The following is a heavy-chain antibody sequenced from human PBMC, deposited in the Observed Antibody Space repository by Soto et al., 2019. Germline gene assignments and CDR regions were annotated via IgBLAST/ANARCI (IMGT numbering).Heavy chain of an antibody. CDR3: ARDAPYCTSATCPNFSDLDV. Sequence: QVQLVQSGAEVKKPGSSVKVSCKASGGTFGSYAITWERRAPGQGLEWLGGIIPILNSPAYAQKFKARVVITADEITNTAYMELNSLRFDDSAVYYCARDAPYCTSATCPNFSDLDVWGQGTTVTVAS. V-gene: IGHV1-69*01. D-gene: IGHD2-2*01. J-gene: IGHJ6*02. CDR2: IIPILNSP. CDR1: GGTFGSYA.